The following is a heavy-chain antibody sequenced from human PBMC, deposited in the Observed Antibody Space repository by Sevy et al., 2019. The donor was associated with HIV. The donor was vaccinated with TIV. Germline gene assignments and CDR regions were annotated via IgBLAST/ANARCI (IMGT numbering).Heavy chain of an antibody. CDR1: GFHFNYHD. Sequence: GGSLRLSCATSGFHFNYHDMHWVRQAPGKGLEWVSSISSNSKYLYYVDSVKGRFTVSRDNARSSLFLQLSDLRAGDTAVYYCARETGAAYYSDTSGFDYWGQGTLVTVSS. V-gene: IGHV3-21*06. J-gene: IGHJ4*02. CDR3: ARETGAAYYSDTSGFDY. CDR2: ISSNSKYL. D-gene: IGHD3-22*01.